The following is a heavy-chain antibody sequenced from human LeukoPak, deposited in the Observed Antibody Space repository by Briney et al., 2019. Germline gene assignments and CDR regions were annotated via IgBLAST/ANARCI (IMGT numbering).Heavy chain of an antibody. D-gene: IGHD6-19*01. CDR2: IYHSGST. V-gene: IGHV4-39*01. Sequence: SETLSLTCTVSGDSISSSSSYWGWIRQPPGKGLEWVGNIYHSGSTYYNPSLKSRVPISIDTSKKQFSLKLSSVTAADTAVYYCARHGWGDYYYYMDVWGKGTTVTVSS. J-gene: IGHJ6*03. CDR3: ARHGWGDYYYYMDV. CDR1: GDSISSSSSY.